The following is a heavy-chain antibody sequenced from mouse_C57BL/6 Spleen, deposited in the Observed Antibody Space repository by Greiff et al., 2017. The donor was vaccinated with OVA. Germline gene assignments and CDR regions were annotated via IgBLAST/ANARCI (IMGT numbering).Heavy chain of an antibody. Sequence: VQLQQSGAELVKPGASVKLSCTASGFNIKDDYMHWVKQRPEQGLEWIGWIDPENGDTEYASKFQGKATITADTSSNTAYLQLSSLTSEDTAVYYCTHYGYYAMDYWGQGTSVTVSS. D-gene: IGHD1-2*01. V-gene: IGHV14-4*01. CDR1: GFNIKDDY. CDR2: IDPENGDT. J-gene: IGHJ4*01. CDR3: THYGYYAMDY.